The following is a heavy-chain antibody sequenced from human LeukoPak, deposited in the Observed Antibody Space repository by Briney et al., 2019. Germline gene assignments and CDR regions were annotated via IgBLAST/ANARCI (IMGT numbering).Heavy chain of an antibody. D-gene: IGHD3-10*01. Sequence: GASVKVSCKASGYTFTGYYMHWVRQAPGQGLEWMGRINPNSGGTNHAQKFQGRVTMTRDTSISTAYMELSRLRSDDTAVYYCARERDYYGSGTFDYWGQGTLVTVSS. CDR3: ARERDYYGSGTFDY. V-gene: IGHV1-2*06. CDR2: INPNSGGT. CDR1: GYTFTGYY. J-gene: IGHJ4*02.